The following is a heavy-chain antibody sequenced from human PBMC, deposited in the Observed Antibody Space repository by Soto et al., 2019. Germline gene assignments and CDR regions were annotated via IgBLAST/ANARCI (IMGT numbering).Heavy chain of an antibody. V-gene: IGHV4-61*01. D-gene: IGHD3-9*01. J-gene: IGHJ5*02. CDR2: IYYSGST. CDR3: ASSVLRYFDWTHGWFDP. Sequence: SETLSLTCTVSGGSVSSGSYYWSWIRQPPGKGLEWIGYIYYSGSTNYNPSLKSRVTISVDTSKNQFSLKLSSVTAADTAVYYCASSVLRYFDWTHGWFDPWGQGTLVTVS. CDR1: GGSVSSGSYY.